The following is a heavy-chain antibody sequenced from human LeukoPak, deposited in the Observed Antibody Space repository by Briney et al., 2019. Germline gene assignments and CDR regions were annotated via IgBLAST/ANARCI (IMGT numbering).Heavy chain of an antibody. CDR1: GGTFSSYA. CDR2: IIPILGIA. J-gene: IGHJ4*02. Sequence: SVKVSCKAPGGTFSSYAISWVRQAPGQGLEWMGMIIPILGIANYAQKFQGRVTITADESTSTAYMELSSLRSEDTAVYYCARDLTFDWGQGTLVTVSS. CDR3: ARDLTFD. V-gene: IGHV1-69*04.